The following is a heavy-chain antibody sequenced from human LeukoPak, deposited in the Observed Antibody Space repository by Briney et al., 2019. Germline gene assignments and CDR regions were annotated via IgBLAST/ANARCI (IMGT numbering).Heavy chain of an antibody. Sequence: SETLSLTCTVSGGSISSSSYYWGWIRQPPGKGLEWIGSIYYSGSTYYNPSLKSRVTISVDTSKNQFSLKLSSVTAADTAVYYCARNRRYYDFWSGYPADAFDIWGQGTMVTVPS. D-gene: IGHD3-3*01. J-gene: IGHJ3*02. CDR1: GGSISSSSYY. CDR3: ARNRRYYDFWSGYPADAFDI. CDR2: IYYSGST. V-gene: IGHV4-39*01.